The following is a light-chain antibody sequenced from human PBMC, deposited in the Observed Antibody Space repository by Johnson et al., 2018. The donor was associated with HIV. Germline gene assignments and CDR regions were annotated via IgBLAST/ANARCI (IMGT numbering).Light chain of an antibody. V-gene: IGLV1-51*01. CDR2: DID. CDR1: SSNIGYNY. CDR3: GTWDSSLRSGF. Sequence: PVLTQPPSVSAAPGQKVTISCSGSSSNIGYNYVSWYQQVPGTAPKLLIYDIDKRPSGIPDRFSGSQSGTSATLDISGLQTGDEADYYCGTWDSSLRSGFFGTGTKVTVL. J-gene: IGLJ1*01.